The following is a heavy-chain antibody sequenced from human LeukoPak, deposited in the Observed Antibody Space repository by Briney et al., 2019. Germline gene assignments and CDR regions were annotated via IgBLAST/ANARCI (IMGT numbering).Heavy chain of an antibody. CDR2: INWNGGST. J-gene: IGHJ4*02. D-gene: IGHD5-18*01. V-gene: IGHV3-20*04. Sequence: GGSLRLSCAASGFTFDDYGMSWVRQAPGKGLEWVSGINWNGGSTGYADSVKGRFTISRDNAKNSLYLQMNSLRAEDTGVYYCAIVRGVYSYGHPYYFDYWGQGTLVTVSS. CDR1: GFTFDDYG. CDR3: AIVRGVYSYGHPYYFDY.